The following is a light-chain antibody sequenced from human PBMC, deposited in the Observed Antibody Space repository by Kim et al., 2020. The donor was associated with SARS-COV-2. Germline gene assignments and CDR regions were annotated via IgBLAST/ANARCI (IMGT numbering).Light chain of an antibody. V-gene: IGLV1-40*01. J-gene: IGLJ3*02. CDR1: SSTIVAGYN. Sequence: RVTISCTGSSSTIVAGYNVHWYQQLPGTAPKLLIYGNNKRPSGVPDRFSGSNSGTSASLTITGLLAEDEADYYCQSFDSRLTGWAFGGGTKVTVL. CDR3: QSFDSRLTGWA. CDR2: GNN.